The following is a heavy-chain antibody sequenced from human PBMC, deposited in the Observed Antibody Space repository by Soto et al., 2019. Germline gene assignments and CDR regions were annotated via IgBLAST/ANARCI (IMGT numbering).Heavy chain of an antibody. CDR2: IIPIFGTA. D-gene: IGHD4-17*01. J-gene: IGHJ2*01. CDR3: ARPSDYGDYDGYFDL. V-gene: IGHV1-69*06. CDR1: GGTFSSYA. Sequence: QVQLVQSGAEVKKPGSSVKVSCKASGGTFSSYAISWVRQAPGQGLEWMGGIIPIFGTANYAQKFQGRVTITADKSTSTDYMELSSLRSEDTAVYYCARPSDYGDYDGYFDLWGRGTLVTVSS.